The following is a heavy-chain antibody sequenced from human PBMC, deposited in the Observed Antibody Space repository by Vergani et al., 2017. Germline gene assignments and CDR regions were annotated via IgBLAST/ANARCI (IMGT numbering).Heavy chain of an antibody. V-gene: IGHV1-69*13. CDR3: ARGPITMVRGVIYYYYGMDV. J-gene: IGHJ6*02. CDR1: GGTFSSYA. Sequence: QVQLVQSGAEVKKPGSSVKVSCKASGGTFSSYAISWVRQAPGQGLEWMGRIIPIFGTANYAQKFQGRVTITADESTSTAYMELSSLRSEDTAVYYCARGPITMVRGVIYYYYGMDVWGQGTTVTVSS. D-gene: IGHD3-10*01. CDR2: IIPIFGTA.